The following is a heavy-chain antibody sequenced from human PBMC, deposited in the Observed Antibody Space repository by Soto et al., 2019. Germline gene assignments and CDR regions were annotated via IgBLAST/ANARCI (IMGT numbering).Heavy chain of an antibody. Sequence: YVTLPLTCALDPGSFSGYYWSRKRQPPGNSLERIGELNQRGSTNYNPARKGRVTISVDTSKDQFSLKLSSVSAGDTAVYYCARYYDFWSGYLPYYYGMDVWGKGCTVTVSS. CDR3: ARYYDFWSGYLPYYYGMDV. CDR2: LNQRGST. J-gene: IGHJ6*04. V-gene: IGHV4-34*01. CDR1: PGSFSGYY. D-gene: IGHD3-3*01.